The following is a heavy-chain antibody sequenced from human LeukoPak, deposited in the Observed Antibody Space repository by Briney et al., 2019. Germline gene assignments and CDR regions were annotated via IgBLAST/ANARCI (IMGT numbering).Heavy chain of an antibody. CDR1: GFTFSGSA. CDR2: IRSKANSYAT. CDR3: TTLDTAMVTVGY. V-gene: IGHV3-73*01. Sequence: GGSLRLSCAASGFTFSGSAMHWVRQASGKGLEWVGRIRSKANSYATAYAASVKGRFTISRDDSKNTAYLQMNSLKTEDTAVYYCTTLDTAMVTVGYWGQGTLVTVSS. D-gene: IGHD5-18*01. J-gene: IGHJ4*02.